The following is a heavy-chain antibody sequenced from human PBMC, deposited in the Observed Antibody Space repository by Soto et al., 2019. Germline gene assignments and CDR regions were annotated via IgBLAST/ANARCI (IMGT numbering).Heavy chain of an antibody. Sequence: SVKVSCKASGGTFSSYAISWVRQAPGQGLEWMGGIIPIFGTANYAQKFQGRVTITADESTSTAYMELSSLRSEDTAVYYCARGPNYYDSSGYYPAPFDYWGQGTLVTVS. D-gene: IGHD3-22*01. CDR2: IIPIFGTA. CDR3: ARGPNYYDSSGYYPAPFDY. J-gene: IGHJ4*02. V-gene: IGHV1-69*13. CDR1: GGTFSSYA.